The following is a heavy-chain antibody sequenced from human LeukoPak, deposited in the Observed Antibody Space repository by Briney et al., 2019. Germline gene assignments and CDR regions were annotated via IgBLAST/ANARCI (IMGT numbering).Heavy chain of an antibody. J-gene: IGHJ5*02. CDR1: GYTFTSYD. Sequence: ASVKLTCKASGYTFTSYDINWVRQATAQGLEWMGWMNPNSGNTGYAQKFLGRATITRNTSISTAYMELSSLRSEDTAVYYCARAPWSSSSWPYNWFDPWGQGTLVTVSS. V-gene: IGHV1-8*01. CDR3: ARAPWSSSSWPYNWFDP. CDR2: MNPNSGNT. D-gene: IGHD6-13*01.